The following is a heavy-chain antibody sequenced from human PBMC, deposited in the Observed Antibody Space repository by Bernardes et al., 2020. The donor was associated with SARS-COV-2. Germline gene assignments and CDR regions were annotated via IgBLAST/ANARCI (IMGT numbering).Heavy chain of an antibody. J-gene: IGHJ5*02. CDR3: ARQRADYDFWSGYYRRGNWFDP. CDR2: IYYSGNT. D-gene: IGHD3-3*01. V-gene: IGHV4-59*08. CDR1: GGSISSYY. Sequence: SETLSLTCSVSGGSISSYYWSWIRQPPGKGLEWIGHIYYSGNTNYNPSLKSRVTVSVDTSKNQFSLKPSFVTAADTAGYYCARQRADYDFWSGYYRRGNWFDPWGQGTLVTVSS.